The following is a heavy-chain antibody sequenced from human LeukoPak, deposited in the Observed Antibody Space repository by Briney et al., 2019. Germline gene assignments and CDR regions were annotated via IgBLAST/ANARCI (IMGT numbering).Heavy chain of an antibody. CDR1: GYRFTSFW. Sequence: GGSLKFSCKASGYRFTSFWIGWVGQMPGKGMAWIGIIHPRHSATRYSPSFQGQATISADQSISTAYLQWSRLKAPDTAMYYCARRRYYYDSSTLYFDYWGQGTLVTVSS. D-gene: IGHD3-22*01. CDR3: ARRRYYYDSSTLYFDY. CDR2: IHPRHSAT. J-gene: IGHJ4*02. V-gene: IGHV5-51*01.